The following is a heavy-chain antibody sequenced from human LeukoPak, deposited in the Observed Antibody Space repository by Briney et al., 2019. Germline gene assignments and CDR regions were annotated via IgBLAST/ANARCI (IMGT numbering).Heavy chain of an antibody. D-gene: IGHD3-22*01. CDR3: AGVYRGGYLALDY. J-gene: IGHJ4*02. V-gene: IGHV3-23*01. Sequence: GGSLRLSCAASGFTFSSYAMSWVRQAPGKGLEWVSAISGSGGSTYYADSVKGRFTISRDNSKNTLYLQMNSLRAEDTAVYYCAGVYRGGYLALDYWGQGTLVTVSS. CDR1: GFTFSSYA. CDR2: ISGSGGST.